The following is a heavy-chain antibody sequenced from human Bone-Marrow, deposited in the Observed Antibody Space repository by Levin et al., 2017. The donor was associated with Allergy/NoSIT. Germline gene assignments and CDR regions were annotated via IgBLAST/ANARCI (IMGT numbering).Heavy chain of an antibody. Sequence: PGGSLRLSCAASGFTFSSYDMHWVRQATGKGLEWVSAIGTAGDTYYPGSVKGRFTISRENAKNSLYLQMNSLRAGDTAVYYCARAGRYCISTSCYFSRTVPPRYYYGMDVWGQGTTVTVSS. CDR2: IGTAGDT. CDR1: GFTFSSYD. CDR3: ARAGRYCISTSCYFSRTVPPRYYYGMDV. V-gene: IGHV3-13*01. J-gene: IGHJ6*02. D-gene: IGHD2-2*01.